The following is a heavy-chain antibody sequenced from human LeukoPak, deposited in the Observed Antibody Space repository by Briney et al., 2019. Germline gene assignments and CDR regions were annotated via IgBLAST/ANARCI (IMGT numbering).Heavy chain of an antibody. J-gene: IGHJ6*03. D-gene: IGHD3-3*01. CDR2: IIPIFGTA. V-gene: IGHV1-69*05. Sequence: SVKVSCKASRGTFSIYAISWVRPAPGQGLEWVGGIIPIFGTANYAQKLQGRVTMTTDTSTSTAYMELRSLRSDDTAVYYCARVGFAIFGQPYYYYMDVWGKGTTVTVSS. CDR1: RGTFSIYA. CDR3: ARVGFAIFGQPYYYYMDV.